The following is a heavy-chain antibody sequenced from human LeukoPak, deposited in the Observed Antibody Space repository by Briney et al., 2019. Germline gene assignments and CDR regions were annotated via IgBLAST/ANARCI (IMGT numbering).Heavy chain of an antibody. CDR1: GGSISSYY. V-gene: IGHV4-59*01. CDR2: IHYTGST. CDR3: ARLRWWELIRFRGYHFDY. D-gene: IGHD1-26*01. J-gene: IGHJ4*02. Sequence: SETLSLTCTVSGGSISSYYWSWLRQSPGKGLECIGYIHYTGSTNYNPSLKSRVTISVDTSKNQFSLKLSSVTAADTAVYYCARLRWWELIRFRGYHFDYWGQGTLVTVSS.